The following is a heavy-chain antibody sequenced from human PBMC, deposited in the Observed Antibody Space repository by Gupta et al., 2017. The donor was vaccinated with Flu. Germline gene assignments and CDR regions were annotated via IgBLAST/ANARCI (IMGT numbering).Heavy chain of an antibody. V-gene: IGHV2-5*01. CDR2: IYWNDDK. J-gene: IGHJ5*02. CDR3: AHRPVRFLEWLYFDP. CDR1: GFSLSTSGVG. D-gene: IGHD3-3*01. Sequence: QITLKESGPTLVKPTQTLTLTCPFSGFSLSTSGVGVGWIRQPPGKALEWLALIYWNDDKRYSPSLKSRLTITKDTSKNQVVLTMTNMDPVDTATYYCAHRPVRFLEWLYFDPWGQGTLVTVSS.